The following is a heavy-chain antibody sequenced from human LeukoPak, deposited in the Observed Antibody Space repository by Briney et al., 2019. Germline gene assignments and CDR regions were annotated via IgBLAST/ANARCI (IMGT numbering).Heavy chain of an antibody. CDR3: ARRRIAAAGSSLDY. Sequence: GGSLRLSCAASGFTFSRNSMYWVRQAPGKGLEWVSSISTSSSYIYYADSVKGRFTISRDNSKNTLYLQMNSLRAEDTAVYYCARRRIAAAGSSLDYWGQGTLVTVSS. CDR2: ISTSSSYI. D-gene: IGHD6-13*01. V-gene: IGHV3-21*01. CDR1: GFTFSRNS. J-gene: IGHJ4*02.